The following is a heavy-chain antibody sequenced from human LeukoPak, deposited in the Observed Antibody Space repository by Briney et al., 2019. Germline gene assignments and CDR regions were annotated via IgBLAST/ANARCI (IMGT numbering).Heavy chain of an antibody. CDR2: INTNTGNP. J-gene: IGHJ4*02. V-gene: IGHV7-4-1*02. CDR3: VRGPYGSYW. CDR1: GYTFASYY. D-gene: IGHD1-26*01. Sequence: KPGASVQVSCKASGYTFASYYMHWVRQAPGQGLEWMGWINTNTGNPTYAQGFTGRFVFSLDTSVSTAYLQISSLKAEDTAVYYCVRGPYGSYWWGQGTLVTVSS.